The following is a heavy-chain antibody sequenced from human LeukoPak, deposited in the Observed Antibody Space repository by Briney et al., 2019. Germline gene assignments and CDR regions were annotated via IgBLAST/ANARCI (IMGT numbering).Heavy chain of an antibody. Sequence: SETLSLTCTVSGGSISSYYWSWIRQPPGKGLEWIGYIYYSGSTNYDPSLKSRVTISVDTSKNQFSLKLSSVTAADTAVYYCCSVDTAMVIYWGQGTLVTVSS. CDR1: GGSISSYY. D-gene: IGHD5-18*01. CDR3: CSVDTAMVIY. V-gene: IGHV4-59*01. J-gene: IGHJ4*02. CDR2: IYYSGST.